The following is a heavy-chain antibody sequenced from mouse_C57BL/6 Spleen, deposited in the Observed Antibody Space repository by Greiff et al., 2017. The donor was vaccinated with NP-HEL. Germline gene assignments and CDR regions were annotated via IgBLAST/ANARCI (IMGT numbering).Heavy chain of an antibody. CDR3: ARTGSYSNYFDY. CDR2: IYPGDGDT. CDR1: GYAFSSSW. D-gene: IGHD2-5*01. V-gene: IGHV1-82*01. J-gene: IGHJ2*01. Sequence: VMLVESGPELVKPGASVKISCKASGYAFSSSWMNWVKQRPGKGLEWIGRIYPGDGDTNYNGKFKGKATLTADKSSSTAYMQLSSLTSEDSAVYFCARTGSYSNYFDYWGQGTTLTVSS.